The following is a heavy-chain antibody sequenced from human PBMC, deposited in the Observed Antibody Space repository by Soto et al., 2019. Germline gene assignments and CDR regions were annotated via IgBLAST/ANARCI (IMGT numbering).Heavy chain of an antibody. CDR2: IWYDGSSE. Sequence: SLRLSFAASGFTFSNYGVHWVRQAPGKGLEWVAVIWYDGSSEYYTESVKGRFTISRDNSKNTLYLQMNSLRAEDTAVYYCARVPGSGTYYDNRIANDAFDIWGQGTMVTVSS. CDR3: ARVPGSGTYYDNRIANDAFDI. CDR1: GFTFSNYG. J-gene: IGHJ3*02. D-gene: IGHD3-10*01. V-gene: IGHV3-33*01.